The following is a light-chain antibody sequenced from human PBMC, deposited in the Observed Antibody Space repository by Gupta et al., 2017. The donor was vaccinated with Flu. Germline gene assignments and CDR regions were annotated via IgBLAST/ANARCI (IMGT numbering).Light chain of an antibody. J-gene: IGKJ4*01. V-gene: IGKV1-12*01. CDR1: QDIGSW. CDR3: QKAHSFPFA. Sequence: DIQMTQSPSSVSASIGDRVTITCRASQDIGSWIAWYQQKPGKAPKLLIYDVSRLQSGVPSRFSGSGSGTYFTLTISRLQPEDFASYFCQKAHSFPFAFGGGTKVEIK. CDR2: DVS.